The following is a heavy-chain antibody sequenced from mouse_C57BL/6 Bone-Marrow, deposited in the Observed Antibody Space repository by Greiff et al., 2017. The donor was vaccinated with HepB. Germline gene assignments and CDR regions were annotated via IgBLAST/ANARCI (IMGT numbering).Heavy chain of an antibody. CDR2: INPYNGGT. D-gene: IGHD1-1*01. J-gene: IGHJ3*01. Sequence: EVQLQQSGPVLVKPGASVKMSCKASGYTFTDYYMNWVKQSHGKSLEWIGVINPYNGGTSYNQKFKGKATLTVDKSSSTAYMELNSLTSEDSAVYYWARGYYYGSILAYWGQGTLVTVSA. CDR3: ARGYYYGSILAY. V-gene: IGHV1-19*01. CDR1: GYTFTDYY.